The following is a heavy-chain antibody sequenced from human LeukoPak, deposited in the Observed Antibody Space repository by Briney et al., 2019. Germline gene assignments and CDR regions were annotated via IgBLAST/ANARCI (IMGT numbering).Heavy chain of an antibody. CDR3: AKPSGSGVDY. D-gene: IGHD1-26*01. V-gene: IGHV3-74*01. Sequence: GGSLRLSCAASGFTFSSYWVHWVRQAPGKGLVWVSRINSDGSSTSYADSVKGRFTISRDNSKNTLYLQMNSVRSEDTALYYCAKPSGSGVDYWGQGTRVTVSS. CDR2: INSDGSST. CDR1: GFTFSSYW. J-gene: IGHJ4*01.